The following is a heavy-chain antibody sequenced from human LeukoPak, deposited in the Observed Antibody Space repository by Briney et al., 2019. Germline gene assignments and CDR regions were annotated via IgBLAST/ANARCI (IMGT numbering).Heavy chain of an antibody. CDR3: TTRTWIQLWLADY. CDR1: GFTFSNAC. Sequence: GGSLRLSCAASGFTFSNACMSWVRQAPGKGLEWVGHIKGKTDGGTTDYAAPVQGRFTISRDDSKNTLFLQMNSLKTEDTAVYYCTTRTWIQLWLADYWSQGTLVTVSS. V-gene: IGHV3-15*01. D-gene: IGHD5-18*01. CDR2: IKGKTDGGTT. J-gene: IGHJ4*02.